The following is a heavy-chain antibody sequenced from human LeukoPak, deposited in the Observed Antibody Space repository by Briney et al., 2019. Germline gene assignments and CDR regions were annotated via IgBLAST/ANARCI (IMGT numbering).Heavy chain of an antibody. CDR3: AAGYSSSPLPEGSDY. D-gene: IGHD6-13*01. J-gene: IGHJ4*01. Sequence: SVKVSCKASGFTFTSSAVQWVRQARGQRLEWIGWIVFGGGNTNYAQKFQERVTLTRDMSTSTAYMELSSLRSDDTAVYYCAAGYSSSPLPEGSDYWGQGTLVTVSS. V-gene: IGHV1-58*01. CDR1: GFTFTSSA. CDR2: IVFGGGNT.